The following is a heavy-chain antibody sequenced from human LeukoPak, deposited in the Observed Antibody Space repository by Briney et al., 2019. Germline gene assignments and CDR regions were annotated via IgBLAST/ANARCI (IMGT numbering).Heavy chain of an antibody. CDR3: ARLGDRYCTNGVCYMGPPRLREDY. D-gene: IGHD2-8*01. CDR2: ISAYNGNT. CDR1: GYTFTSYG. J-gene: IGHJ4*02. Sequence: GASVKVSCKASGYTFTSYGISWVRQAPGQGLEWMGWISAYNGNTNYAQKLQGRVTMTTDTSTSTAYMELRSLRSDDTAVYYCARLGDRYCTNGVCYMGPPRLREDYWGQGTLVTVSS. V-gene: IGHV1-18*04.